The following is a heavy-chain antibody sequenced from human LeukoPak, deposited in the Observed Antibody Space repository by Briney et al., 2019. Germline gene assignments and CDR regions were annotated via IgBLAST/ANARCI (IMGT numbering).Heavy chain of an antibody. CDR2: MSGSGGST. J-gene: IGHJ2*01. V-gene: IGHV3-23*01. Sequence: GGSLRLSCAASSIYGMSWVRQAPGRGLEWVSAMSGSGGSTYYADSVKGRFTISRDNSKNTLYLQMNSLRAEDTAVYYCAKDGYYDSSAYYYARYFDLWGRGTLVTVSS. CDR3: AKDGYYDSSAYYYARYFDL. D-gene: IGHD3-22*01. CDR1: SIYG.